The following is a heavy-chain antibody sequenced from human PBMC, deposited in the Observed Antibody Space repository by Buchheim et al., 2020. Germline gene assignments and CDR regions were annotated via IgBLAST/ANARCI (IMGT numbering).Heavy chain of an antibody. Sequence: QVQLQESGPGLVKPSQTLSLTCSVSGGSMSNGDYYWSWIRQPPGKGLEWIGYIYYSGSTDYNPSLKSRVTISVDTSTNQFSLKLSSVTAADTAVYYCARASGYYGSGSYYRLNLNWIDPWGQGTL. J-gene: IGHJ5*02. V-gene: IGHV4-30-4*01. CDR2: IYYSGST. CDR3: ARASGYYGSGSYYRLNLNWIDP. CDR1: GGSMSNGDYY. D-gene: IGHD3-10*01.